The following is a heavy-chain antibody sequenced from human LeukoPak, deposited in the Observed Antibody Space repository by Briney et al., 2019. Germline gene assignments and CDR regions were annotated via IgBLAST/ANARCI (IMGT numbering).Heavy chain of an antibody. Sequence: SQTLSLTCTISGASISTGGFYWTWIRQPPGEGLEWIGYIYYTGSVDYNASLKSRLTISLDTSKNRFSLKLNSVTAADTAVYYCARDHSYYFGSQISTLDVWGQGTTVTVSS. CDR3: ARDHSYYFGSQISTLDV. J-gene: IGHJ6*02. CDR1: GASISTGGFY. D-gene: IGHD3-10*01. CDR2: IYYTGSV. V-gene: IGHV4-31*03.